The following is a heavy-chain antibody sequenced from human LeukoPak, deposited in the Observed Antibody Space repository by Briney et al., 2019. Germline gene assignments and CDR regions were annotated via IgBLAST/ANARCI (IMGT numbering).Heavy chain of an antibody. CDR1: GFTFSDYF. CDR3: ARRAGDYSHPYDY. Sequence: PGGSLRLSCAASGFTFSDYFMTWIRQAPGKGLEWVSYISSSGTSIYFADSVKGRFTISRDNSKNTVHLQMNSLRAEDTAMYYCARRAGDYSHPYDYWGQGTLVTVSS. D-gene: IGHD3-22*01. V-gene: IGHV3-11*01. J-gene: IGHJ4*02. CDR2: ISSSGTSI.